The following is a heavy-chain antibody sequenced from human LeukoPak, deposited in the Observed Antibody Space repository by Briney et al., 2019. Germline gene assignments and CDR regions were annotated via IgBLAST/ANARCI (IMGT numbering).Heavy chain of an antibody. CDR3: VRLRRNSDTSGFYYYYDF. D-gene: IGHD3-22*01. CDR2: ISVRSNYI. Sequence: AGGSLRLSCAASGYTFSSYSINWVRQAPGKGLEWVSSISVRSNYIYYADSVRGRSRISRDDARDSLYLQMNSLRAEDTAVYYCVRLRRNSDTSGFYYYYDFWGQGTLVTVSS. J-gene: IGHJ4*02. V-gene: IGHV3-21*01. CDR1: GYTFSSYS.